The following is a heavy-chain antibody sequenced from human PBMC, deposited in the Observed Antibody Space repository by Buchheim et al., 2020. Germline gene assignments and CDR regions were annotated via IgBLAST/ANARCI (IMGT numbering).Heavy chain of an antibody. Sequence: QLQLQESGPGLVKPSETLSLTCTVSGGSISSSSYYWGWIRQPPGKGLEWIGSIYYSGSTYYNPSLKSRVTISVATSTNQSSLKLSSVTAADTAVYYCARRRVGGLIDYWGQGTL. CDR2: IYYSGST. J-gene: IGHJ4*02. V-gene: IGHV4-39*01. CDR3: ARRRVGGLIDY. CDR1: GGSISSSSYY. D-gene: IGHD2-15*01.